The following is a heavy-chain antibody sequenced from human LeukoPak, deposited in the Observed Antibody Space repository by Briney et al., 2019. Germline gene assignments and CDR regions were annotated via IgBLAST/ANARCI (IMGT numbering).Heavy chain of an antibody. CDR1: GGSVSSGSYY. Sequence: SETLSLTRTVSGGSVSSGSYYWSWIRQPPGKGLEWIGYIYYSGSTNYNPSLKSRVTISVDTSKNQFSLKLSSVTAADTAVYYCASGVAVTPDYWGQGTLVTVSS. CDR3: ASGVAVTPDY. V-gene: IGHV4-61*01. CDR2: IYYSGST. D-gene: IGHD6-19*01. J-gene: IGHJ4*02.